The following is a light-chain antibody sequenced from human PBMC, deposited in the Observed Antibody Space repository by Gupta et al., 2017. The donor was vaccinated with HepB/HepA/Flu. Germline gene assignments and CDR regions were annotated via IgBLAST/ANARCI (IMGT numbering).Light chain of an antibody. V-gene: IGKV3-15*01. CDR1: QSVRSN. CDR2: GAS. Sequence: EIVMTQSPATLSVSPGERATLSCRASQSVRSNLAWYQQKPGQAPRLLIYGASTRATGIPARFSGTGSGTEXPLTISXLQSEDFAVYYCQQYNNWPSITFGXGTRLEIK. CDR3: QQYNNWPSIT. J-gene: IGKJ5*01.